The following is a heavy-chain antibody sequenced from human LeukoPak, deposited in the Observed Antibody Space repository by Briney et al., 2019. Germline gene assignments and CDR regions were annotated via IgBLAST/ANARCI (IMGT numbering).Heavy chain of an antibody. V-gene: IGHV4-61*01. J-gene: IGHJ5*02. CDR2: IYYSGST. CDR3: ARGYCSSTSCSHYNWFDP. D-gene: IGHD2-2*01. Sequence: PSETMSLTCAVSGFSISSTYFWGWIRQTPGKGLEWIGYIYYSGSTNYNPSLKSRVTISVDTSKNQFSLKLSSVTAADTAVYYCARGYCSSTSCSHYNWFDPWGQGTLVTVSS. CDR1: GFSISSTYF.